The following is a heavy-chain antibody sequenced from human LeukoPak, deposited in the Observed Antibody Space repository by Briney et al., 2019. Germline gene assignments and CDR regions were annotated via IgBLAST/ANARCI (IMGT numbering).Heavy chain of an antibody. D-gene: IGHD5-12*01. CDR1: GFTFSSFG. V-gene: IGHV3-30*03. Sequence: PGGSLRLSCAASGFTFSSFGMHWVRQAPGKGLEGVAVISYDGSNKYYADSVKGRFTMSRDNSQNTLYLQMNSLRLEDTAVYYCGRLMGGYDSYFYGMDVWGQGTTVTVSS. CDR3: GRLMGGYDSYFYGMDV. J-gene: IGHJ6*02. CDR2: ISYDGSNK.